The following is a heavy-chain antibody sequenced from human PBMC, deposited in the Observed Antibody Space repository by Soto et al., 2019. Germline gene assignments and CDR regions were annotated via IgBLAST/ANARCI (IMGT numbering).Heavy chain of an antibody. V-gene: IGHV1-69*01. CDR3: ARSQGSSTSLEIYYYYYYGMDV. D-gene: IGHD2-2*01. J-gene: IGHJ6*02. CDR2: IIPISGTA. CDR1: GGTFSSYA. Sequence: QVQLVQSGAEVKKPGSSVKVSCKASGGTFSSYAISWVRQAPGQGLEWMGGIIPISGTANYDQKFQGRVTITADEYTSTDYMELSSLRSEDTAVYYCARSQGSSTSLEIYYYYYYGMDVWGQGTTVTVSS.